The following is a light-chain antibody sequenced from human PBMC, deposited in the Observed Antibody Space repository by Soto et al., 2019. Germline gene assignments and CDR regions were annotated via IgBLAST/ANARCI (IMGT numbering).Light chain of an antibody. V-gene: IGKV1-9*01. J-gene: IGKJ4*01. Sequence: IQLTQSPPSLSASVGDRVTITCRASQGIGSYLAWYQQKPGEAPKLLIFAASTLQSGVPSRFSGSGSGTDFTLTISSLQAEDFATYYCQQLSTYPSAFGGGTKVDIK. CDR3: QQLSTYPSA. CDR2: AAS. CDR1: QGIGSY.